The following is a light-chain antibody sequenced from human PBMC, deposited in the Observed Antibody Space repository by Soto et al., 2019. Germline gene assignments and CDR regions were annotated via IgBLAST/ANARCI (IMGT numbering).Light chain of an antibody. V-gene: IGLV2-23*01. CDR3: CSYAGSNTYV. Sequence: QSALTQPASVSGSPGQSITISCTGTSSDVGSYDLVSWYQQHPGKAPKLMIHEDSKRPSGVSNRFSGSKSGNTASLTISGLQAEDEADYYCCSYAGSNTYVFGTGTKLTVL. CDR1: SSDVGSYDL. CDR2: EDS. J-gene: IGLJ1*01.